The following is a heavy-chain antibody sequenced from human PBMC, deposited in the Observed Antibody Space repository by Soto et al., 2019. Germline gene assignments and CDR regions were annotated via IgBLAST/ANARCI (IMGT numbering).Heavy chain of an antibody. CDR2: ISPYNGNT. Sequence: ASVKVSCKASGYTFTSYGISWVRQAPGQGLEWMGWISPYNGNTNYAQKLQGRVTMTRDTSISTAYMELSRLRSDDTAVYYCAMTTGNYYGMGVWGQGTTVTVSS. CDR3: AMTTGNYYGMGV. V-gene: IGHV1-18*01. CDR1: GYTFTSYG. J-gene: IGHJ6*01. D-gene: IGHD4-4*01.